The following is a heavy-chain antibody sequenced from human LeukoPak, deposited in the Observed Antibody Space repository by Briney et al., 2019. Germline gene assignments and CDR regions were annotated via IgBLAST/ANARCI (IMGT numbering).Heavy chain of an antibody. CDR3: ARESHSPNRPRSDY. V-gene: IGHV1-46*01. Sequence: ASVKVSCKASGYNFTSYDINWVRQAPGQGVEWMGILNPSGGRKSYAQKFQGRVTMTSDTSTSTVYMELSTLRSEDTAVYYCARESHSPNRPRSDYWGQGTLVTVSS. CDR1: GYNFTSYD. CDR2: LNPSGGRK. D-gene: IGHD1-14*01. J-gene: IGHJ4*02.